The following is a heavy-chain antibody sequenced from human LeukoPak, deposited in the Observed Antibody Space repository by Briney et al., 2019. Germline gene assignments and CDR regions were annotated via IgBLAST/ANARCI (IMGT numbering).Heavy chain of an antibody. V-gene: IGHV4-59*12. J-gene: IGHJ4*02. CDR1: GGSISSYY. CDR2: IYYSGST. CDR3: AREGMATNHYSFDY. Sequence: SETLSLTCTVSGGSISSYYWSWIRQPPGKGLEWIGYIYYSGSTNYNPSLKSRVTISVDTSKNQFSLKLSSVTAADTAVYYCAREGMATNHYSFDYWGQGTLVTVSS. D-gene: IGHD5-24*01.